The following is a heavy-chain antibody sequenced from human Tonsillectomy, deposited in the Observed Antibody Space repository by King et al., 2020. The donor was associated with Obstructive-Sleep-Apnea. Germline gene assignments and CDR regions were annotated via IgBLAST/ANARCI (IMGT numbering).Heavy chain of an antibody. J-gene: IGHJ5*02. D-gene: IGHD4-23*01. CDR2: IYYSGST. Sequence: QLQESGPGLVKPSETLSLTCTVSGGSISSYYWSWIRQPPGKGLEWVGYIYYSGSTNYNPSLKSRVTISVDTSKNQFSLKLSSVTAADTAVYYWARDRDYCGNSGWFDPWGQGTLVTVSS. CDR3: ARDRDYCGNSGWFDP. CDR1: GGSISSYY. V-gene: IGHV4-59*01.